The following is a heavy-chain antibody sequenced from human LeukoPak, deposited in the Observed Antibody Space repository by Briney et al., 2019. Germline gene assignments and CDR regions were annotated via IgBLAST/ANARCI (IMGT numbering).Heavy chain of an antibody. CDR2: IHNSGTT. CDR1: GFIVSSNY. CDR3: ARDLGSSSDY. Sequence: GGSLRLSCAASGFIVSSNYMNWVRQAPGKGLEWVSVIHNSGTTYADSVKGRFTISRDNSKNTLFLQMNSLRAEDTAMYCCARDLGSSSDYWGQGTLVTVSS. V-gene: IGHV3-66*01. D-gene: IGHD6-13*01. J-gene: IGHJ4*02.